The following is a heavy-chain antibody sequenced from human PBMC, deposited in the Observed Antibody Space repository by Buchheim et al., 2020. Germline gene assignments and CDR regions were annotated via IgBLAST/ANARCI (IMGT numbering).Heavy chain of an antibody. J-gene: IGHJ6*03. V-gene: IGHV3-23*01. D-gene: IGHD3-3*01. CDR2: ISGSGGST. CDR3: ARDPLRRSGYYNYHYYYMDV. Sequence: EVQLLESGGGLVQPGGSLRLSCAASGFTFSSYAMSWVRQAPGKGLEWVSAISGSGGSTYYADSVKGRFTISRDNSKNTPYLQMNGLRAEDAAVYYCARDPLRRSGYYNYHYYYMDVWGKGTT. CDR1: GFTFSSYA.